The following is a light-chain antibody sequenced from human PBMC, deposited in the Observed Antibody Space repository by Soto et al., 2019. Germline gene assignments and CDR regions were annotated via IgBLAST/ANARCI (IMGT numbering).Light chain of an antibody. CDR3: QQFNQFRVT. CDR1: HDIASA. Sequence: ANQLTQSPSSLSASVGARVTITCRASHDIASALAWYQQKPGTPPKLKIYDASTLEGGGPSRFSGSGSGTDFTLTISGLQHEYFAPAYCQQFNQFRVTFGQGTRLEI. V-gene: IGKV1D-13*01. J-gene: IGKJ5*01. CDR2: DAS.